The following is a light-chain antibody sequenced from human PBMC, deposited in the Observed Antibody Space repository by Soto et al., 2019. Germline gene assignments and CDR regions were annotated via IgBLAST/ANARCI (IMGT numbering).Light chain of an antibody. V-gene: IGLV1-44*01. CDR3: EAWDDSLYGAV. CDR1: SSNIGANP. Sequence: QLVLTQPPSASGTPGQRVTISCSGSSSNIGANPINWYQQLPGTAPKLLIYNNDQRPSGVPDRFSASKSGTSASLAISGLQSEDEADYYCEAWDDSLYGAVLGGGTKL. J-gene: IGLJ2*01. CDR2: NND.